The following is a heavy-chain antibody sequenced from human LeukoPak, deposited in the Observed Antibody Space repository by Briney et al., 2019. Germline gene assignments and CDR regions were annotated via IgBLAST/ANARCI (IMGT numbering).Heavy chain of an antibody. Sequence: ASVKVSCKASGYTFTGYYMHWVRQAPGQGLEWMGRINPNSGGTNYAQKFQGRVTMTRDTSIGTAYMELSRLRSDDTAVYYCATSGPITMVRGGRPDYWGQGTLVTVSS. J-gene: IGHJ4*02. V-gene: IGHV1-2*06. D-gene: IGHD3-10*01. CDR1: GYTFTGYY. CDR3: ATSGPITMVRGGRPDY. CDR2: INPNSGGT.